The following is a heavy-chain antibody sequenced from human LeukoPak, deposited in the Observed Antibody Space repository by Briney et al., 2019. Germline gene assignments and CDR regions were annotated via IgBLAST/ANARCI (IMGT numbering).Heavy chain of an antibody. J-gene: IGHJ6*02. D-gene: IGHD3-9*01. CDR3: ARNVLGYYDILTGYYNYHYYGMDV. CDR2: ISSSGSTI. V-gene: IGHV3-48*03. Sequence: PGGSLRLSCAASGFTFSSYEMNWVRQAPGKGLEWVSYISSSGSTIYYADSVKGRFTISRDNAKNSLYLRMNSLRAEDTAVYYCARNVLGYYDILTGYYNYHYYGMDVWGQGTTVTVSS. CDR1: GFTFSSYE.